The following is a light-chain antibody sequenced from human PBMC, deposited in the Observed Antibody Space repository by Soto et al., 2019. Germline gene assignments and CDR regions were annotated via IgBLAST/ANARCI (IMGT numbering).Light chain of an antibody. V-gene: IGKV1-27*01. CDR2: AES. Sequence: DIQMTQSPSSLSATVGDRVTITCRASQDISNYLAWHQQKPGKVPKLLIYAESTLQPGVPSRFSGSGSGTDFTLTISSMQHEDVATYYCQKYNGAPPETFGPGTKVAIK. CDR1: QDISNY. J-gene: IGKJ3*01. CDR3: QKYNGAPPET.